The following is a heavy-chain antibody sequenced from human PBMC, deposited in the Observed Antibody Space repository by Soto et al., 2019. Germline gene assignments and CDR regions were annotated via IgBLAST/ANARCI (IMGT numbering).Heavy chain of an antibody. Sequence: PGGSLRLSCAASGFTFSTYWMSWVRQAPGKGLEWVANIKQDGSEKYYVDSVKGRFTISRDNAKNSLYLQMNSLRPEDTAVYHCANLNWNDPLIYWGQGIPVTVSS. CDR1: GFTFSTYW. D-gene: IGHD1-1*01. J-gene: IGHJ4*02. V-gene: IGHV3-7*05. CDR2: IKQDGSEK. CDR3: ANLNWNDPLIY.